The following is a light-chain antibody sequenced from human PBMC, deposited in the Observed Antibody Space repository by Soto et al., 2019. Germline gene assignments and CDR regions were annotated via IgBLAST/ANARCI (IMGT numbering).Light chain of an antibody. CDR3: QQYNSYPYT. J-gene: IGKJ2*01. Sequence: DIQMTQSPSTLSASVGDRVTITCRASQSISSWLAWYQQKPGKGPKLLIYDASSLESGVPSRFSGSGSGTEFPLTISSLQPDDFATCYCQQYNSYPYTFGQGTKLEIK. V-gene: IGKV1-5*01. CDR1: QSISSW. CDR2: DAS.